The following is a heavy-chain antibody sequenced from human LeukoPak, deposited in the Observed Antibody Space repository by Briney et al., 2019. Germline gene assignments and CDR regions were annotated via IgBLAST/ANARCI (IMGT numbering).Heavy chain of an antibody. J-gene: IGHJ4*02. Sequence: GASVKVSCKVSGNTLTELSMHWVRQAPGKGLEWMGGFDPEEGETIYAQKFQGRVTMTEDTSIDTAYMELSSLRSEDTAVYYCATGSGYDLAGFDYWGQGTLVTVSS. D-gene: IGHD5-12*01. CDR2: FDPEEGET. V-gene: IGHV1-24*01. CDR1: GNTLTELS. CDR3: ATGSGYDLAGFDY.